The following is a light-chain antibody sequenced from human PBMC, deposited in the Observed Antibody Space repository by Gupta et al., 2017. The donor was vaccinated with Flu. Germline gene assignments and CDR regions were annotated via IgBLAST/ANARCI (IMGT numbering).Light chain of an antibody. CDR1: KLRSFY. CDR3: SSRDSSGTHWV. J-gene: IGLJ3*02. Sequence: GQRVRITCQGDKLRSFYAIWFQQKPGQAPILVSYGKNKRPSGIPDRFSGSNSGNTASLTITGAQAEDEADYYCSSRDSSGTHWVFGGGTKLTVL. CDR2: GKN. V-gene: IGLV3-19*01.